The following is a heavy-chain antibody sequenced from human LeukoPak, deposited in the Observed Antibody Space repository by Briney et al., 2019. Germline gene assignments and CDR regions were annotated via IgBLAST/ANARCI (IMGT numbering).Heavy chain of an antibody. Sequence: ASETLSLTCTVSGGSISSSSYYWSWIRQPPGKGLEWIGYIYYSGSTNYNPSLKSRVTISVDTSKNQFSLKLSSVTAADTAVYYCARTGRDYCGGDCYSWWFDPWGQGTLVTVSS. J-gene: IGHJ5*02. D-gene: IGHD2-21*02. CDR2: IYYSGST. V-gene: IGHV4-61*01. CDR1: GGSISSSSYY. CDR3: ARTGRDYCGGDCYSWWFDP.